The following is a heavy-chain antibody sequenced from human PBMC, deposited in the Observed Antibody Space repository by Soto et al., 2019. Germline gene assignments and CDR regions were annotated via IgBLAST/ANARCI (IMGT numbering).Heavy chain of an antibody. Sequence: EVQLVESGGGLVQPGGSLRLSCAASGFTVSSNFMTWVRQAPGKGLEWVSVIHRGGSTYYADSVNGRFTISRDNSKNTLYLQINSLRAEDTAVYYCARVPAPAGGYWGQGTLVTVSS. CDR1: GFTVSSNF. CDR3: ARVPAPAGGY. CDR2: IHRGGST. V-gene: IGHV3-66*01. D-gene: IGHD3-16*01. J-gene: IGHJ4*02.